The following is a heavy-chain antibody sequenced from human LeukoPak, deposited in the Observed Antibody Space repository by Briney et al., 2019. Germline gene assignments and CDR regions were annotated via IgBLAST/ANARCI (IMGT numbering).Heavy chain of an antibody. J-gene: IGHJ5*02. CDR1: GYTFTSYY. V-gene: IGHV1-46*01. Sequence: ASVKVSCNASGYTFTSYYMHWVRQAPGQGLEWMGIINPSGGSTSYAQKFQGRVTMTRDMSTSTVYMELSSLRSEDTAVYYCARELLGETSYYDFWGGYRVSYNWFDPWGQGTLVTVSS. D-gene: IGHD3-3*01. CDR3: ARELLGETSYYDFWGGYRVSYNWFDP. CDR2: INPSGGST.